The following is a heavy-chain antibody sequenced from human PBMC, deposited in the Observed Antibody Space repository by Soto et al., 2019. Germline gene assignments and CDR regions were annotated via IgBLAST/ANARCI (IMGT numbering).Heavy chain of an antibody. V-gene: IGHV3-30-3*01. J-gene: IGHJ5*01. D-gene: IGHD5-18*01. CDR1: GFTFSSYA. CDR2: ISYDGTNK. Sequence: QVQLVESGGGVVQPGRSLRLSCAASGFTFSSYAMHWVRQAPGKGLEWVAFISYDGTNKYYAGSVKGRFTISRDNSKNTLFLQMNSLRAEDTAVYYCARDWYSYGVPSTFDFWSQGTLLTVSS. CDR3: ARDWYSYGVPSTFDF.